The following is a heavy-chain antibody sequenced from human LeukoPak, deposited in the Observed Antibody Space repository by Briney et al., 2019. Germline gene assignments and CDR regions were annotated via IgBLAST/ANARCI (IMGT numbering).Heavy chain of an antibody. CDR3: ARSNLLRFLEWLSIEYFQH. CDR1: GYTFTSYG. CDR2: IIPIFGTA. J-gene: IGHJ1*01. Sequence: SVKVSCKASGYTFTSYGISWVRQAPGQGLEWMGGIIPIFGTANYAQKFQGRVTITTDESTSTAYMELSSLRSEDTAVYYCARSNLLRFLEWLSIEYFQHWGQGTLVTVSS. V-gene: IGHV1-69*05. D-gene: IGHD3-3*01.